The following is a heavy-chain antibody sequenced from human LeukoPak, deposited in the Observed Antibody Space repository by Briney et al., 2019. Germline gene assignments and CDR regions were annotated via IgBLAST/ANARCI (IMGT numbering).Heavy chain of an antibody. D-gene: IGHD2-15*01. CDR3: ARTQMRIKLDY. J-gene: IGHJ4*02. V-gene: IGHV4-30-2*01. CDR1: GGSISSGGYS. CDR2: IYHSGST. Sequence: SQTLSLTCAVSGGSISSGGYSWSWIRQPPGKGLEWIGYIYHSGSTYYNPSLKSRVTISVDRSKNQFSLKLSSVTAADTAVYYCARTQMRIKLDYWGQGTLVTVSS.